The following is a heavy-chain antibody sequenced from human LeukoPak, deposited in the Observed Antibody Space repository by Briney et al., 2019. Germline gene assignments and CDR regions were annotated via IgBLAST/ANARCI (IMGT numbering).Heavy chain of an antibody. CDR1: GFTFSSYS. CDR3: ARLSSGYSSGWWPFDY. J-gene: IGHJ4*02. CDR2: ISSSSSTI. D-gene: IGHD6-19*01. Sequence: GGSLRLSCAASGFTFSSYSMNWVRQAPGKGLEWVSYISSSSSTIYYADSVKGRFTISRDNAKNSLYLQMNSLRAEDTAVYYCARLSSGYSSGWWPFDYWGQGTLVTVSS. V-gene: IGHV3-48*04.